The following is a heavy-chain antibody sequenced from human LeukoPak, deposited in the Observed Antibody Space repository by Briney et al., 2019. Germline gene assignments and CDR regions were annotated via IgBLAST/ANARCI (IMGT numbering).Heavy chain of an antibody. J-gene: IGHJ4*02. D-gene: IGHD3-10*02. CDR3: ARDVVRGVINYFDY. CDR2: IYYSGST. Sequence: SETLSLTCTVSGGSISSSSYYWGWIRQPPGKGLEWIGSIYYSGSTYYNPSLKSRVTISVDTSKNQFSLKLSSVTAADTAVYYCARDVVRGVINYFDYWGQGTLVTVSS. CDR1: GGSISSSSYY. V-gene: IGHV4-39*07.